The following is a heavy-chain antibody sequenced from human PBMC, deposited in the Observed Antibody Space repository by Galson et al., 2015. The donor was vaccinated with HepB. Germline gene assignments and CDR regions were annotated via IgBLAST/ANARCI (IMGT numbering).Heavy chain of an antibody. D-gene: IGHD6-13*01. Sequence: QSGAEVKKPGESLKISCKGSGYSFTSYWIGWVRQMPGKGLEWMGIIYPGDSDTRYSPSFQGQVTISADKSISTAYLQWSSLKASDTAMYYCARGAFSSSWVFGAFDIWGQGTMVTVSS. CDR1: GYSFTSYW. V-gene: IGHV5-51*03. CDR2: IYPGDSDT. CDR3: ARGAFSSSWVFGAFDI. J-gene: IGHJ3*02.